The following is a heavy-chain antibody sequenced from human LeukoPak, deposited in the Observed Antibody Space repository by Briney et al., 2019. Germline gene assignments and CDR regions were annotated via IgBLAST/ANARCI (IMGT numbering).Heavy chain of an antibody. CDR1: DDSFSSHY. CDR3: ARDLVTVTKGFDI. CDR2: ISYIGSS. J-gene: IGHJ3*02. D-gene: IGHD4-17*01. Sequence: SETLSLTCAVSDDSFSSHYWTWIRQPPGKGLEWIGYISYIGSSNYNPSLKSRVTISIDTSKNHFSLKLSSVTAADTAVYCARDLVTVTKGFDIWGQGTMVSVSS. V-gene: IGHV4-59*11.